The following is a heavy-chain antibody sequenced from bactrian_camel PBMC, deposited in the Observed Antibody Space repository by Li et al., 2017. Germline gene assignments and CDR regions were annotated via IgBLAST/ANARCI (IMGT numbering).Heavy chain of an antibody. J-gene: IGHJ4*01. Sequence: HVQLVESGGGSVQAGGSLRLSCAASKYRYTSYCMAWFRQAPGNEREGVANLDNSDGSTYYADSVKGRFTISQDNAKNTVYLQMNSLKPEDTAMYYCAADFSCATLWRTSSPTYWGQGTQVTVS. V-gene: IGHV3S1*01. CDR1: KYRYTSYC. CDR3: AADFSCATLWRTSSPTY. D-gene: IGHD2*01. CDR2: LDNSDGST.